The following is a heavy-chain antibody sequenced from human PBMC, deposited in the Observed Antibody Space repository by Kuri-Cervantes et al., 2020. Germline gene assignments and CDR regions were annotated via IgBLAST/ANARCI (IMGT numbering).Heavy chain of an antibody. CDR2: ISYDGSNK. CDR3: ARDTVPAAISYYMDV. CDR1: GFTFSSYG. D-gene: IGHD2-2*02. J-gene: IGHJ6*03. V-gene: IGHV3-30*06. Sequence: GGSLRLSCVASGFTFSSYGMHWVRQAPGKGLEWVAVISYDGSNKYYADSVKGRFTISRDNSKNTLYLQMNSLRAEDTAVYYCARDTVPAAISYYMDVWGKGTTVTVSS.